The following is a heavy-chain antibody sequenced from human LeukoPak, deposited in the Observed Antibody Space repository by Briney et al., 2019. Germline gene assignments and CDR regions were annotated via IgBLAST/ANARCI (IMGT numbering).Heavy chain of an antibody. CDR1: GFTLSKDW. J-gene: IGHJ6*02. D-gene: IGHD1-14*01. CDR2: INSDGATT. CDR3: GRGGPPYGMDV. Sequence: GGSLRLSCAASGFTLSKDWMHWVRQAPGEGLVWLSQINSDGATTRYADSVKGRFIISRDNAKNTIYLQMNSLRVEDTAVYYCGRGGPPYGMDVWGQGTPVTSSS. V-gene: IGHV3-74*01.